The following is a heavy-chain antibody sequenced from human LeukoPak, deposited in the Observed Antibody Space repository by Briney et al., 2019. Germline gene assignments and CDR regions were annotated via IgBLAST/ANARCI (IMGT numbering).Heavy chain of an antibody. D-gene: IGHD6-19*01. V-gene: IGHV4-59*08. Sequence: SETLSLTCTVSGASISSYYWSWIRQPPGKGLEWIGKIHYSGSTNYNPSLKSRVTISVDTSKNQFSLKLSSATAADTAVYYCARRAGSGWSINWFDPWGQGTLITVSS. CDR3: ARRAGSGWSINWFDP. CDR2: IHYSGST. CDR1: GASISSYY. J-gene: IGHJ5*02.